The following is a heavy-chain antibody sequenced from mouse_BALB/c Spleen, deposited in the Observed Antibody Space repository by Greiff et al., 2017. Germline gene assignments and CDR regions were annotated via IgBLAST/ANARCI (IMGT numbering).Heavy chain of an antibody. Sequence: QVQLKESGPGLVAPSQSLSITCTVSGFSLTGYGVNWVRQPPGKGLEWLGMIWGDGSTDYNSALKSRLSISKDNSKSQVFLKMNSLQTDDTARYYCARKTAGYDDLYFDYWGQGTTLTVSS. CDR2: IWGDGST. CDR3: ARKTAGYDDLYFDY. D-gene: IGHD2-2*01. V-gene: IGHV2-6-7*01. J-gene: IGHJ2*01. CDR1: GFSLTGYG.